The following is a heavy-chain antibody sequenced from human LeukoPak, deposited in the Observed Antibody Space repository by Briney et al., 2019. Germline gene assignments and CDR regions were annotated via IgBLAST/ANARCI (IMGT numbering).Heavy chain of an antibody. Sequence: SETLSLTCAISGDSVSSNSAAWNWIRQSPSRGLEWLGRTYYRSKWYNDYAVSVKSRITINPDTSKNQFSLQLNSVTPEDTAVYYCARDHILNPTLPPITMVRGVPSYYYYGMDVWGQGTTVTVSS. V-gene: IGHV6-1*01. J-gene: IGHJ6*02. CDR2: TYYRSKWYN. D-gene: IGHD3-10*01. CDR3: ARDHILNPTLPPITMVRGVPSYYYYGMDV. CDR1: GDSVSSNSAA.